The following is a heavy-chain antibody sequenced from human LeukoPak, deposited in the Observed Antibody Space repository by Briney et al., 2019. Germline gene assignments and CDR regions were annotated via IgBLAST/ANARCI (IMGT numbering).Heavy chain of an antibody. J-gene: IGHJ4*02. V-gene: IGHV1-46*01. CDR2: INPSGGST. CDR3: ARAELTGKRKGRFDY. Sequence: ASVKVSCKASGYTFTRYYMHWVRQAPGQGLEWMGIINPSGGSTSYAQNFQGRVTMTRDTSTSTVYMEVSSLRSEDTAVYYCARAELTGKRKGRFDYWGQGTLVTVSS. D-gene: IGHD7-27*01. CDR1: GYTFTRYY.